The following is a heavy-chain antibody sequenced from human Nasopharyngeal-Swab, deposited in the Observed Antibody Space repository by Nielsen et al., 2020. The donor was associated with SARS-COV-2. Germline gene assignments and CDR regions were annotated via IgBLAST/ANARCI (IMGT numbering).Heavy chain of an antibody. Sequence: SETLSRTCTVSGGAISRGDYYWSWIRQPPGKGLEWIGYIYYSGSTYYNPSLKSRVTISVDTSKNQFSLKLSSVTAADTAVYYCARHAYGDYGLDYWGQGTLVTVSS. V-gene: IGHV4-30-4*01. D-gene: IGHD4-17*01. CDR2: IYYSGST. J-gene: IGHJ4*02. CDR3: ARHAYGDYGLDY. CDR1: GGAISRGDYY.